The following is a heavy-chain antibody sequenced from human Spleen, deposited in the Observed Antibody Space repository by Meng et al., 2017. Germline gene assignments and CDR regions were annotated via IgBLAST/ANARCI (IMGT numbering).Heavy chain of an antibody. Sequence: QVQLVQSGVEVKKPGASVKVSCKASCYSFTHHGITWVRQAPGQGLEWMAWLGAHPGDTSHAPKFLGRVTVTADTATATAYMELRSLRSDDTAVYYCARGTPGRSYCDYWGLGTLVTVSS. CDR3: ARGTPGRSYCDY. D-gene: IGHD3-10*01. CDR1: CYSFTHHG. CDR2: LGAHPGDT. V-gene: IGHV1-18*01. J-gene: IGHJ4*02.